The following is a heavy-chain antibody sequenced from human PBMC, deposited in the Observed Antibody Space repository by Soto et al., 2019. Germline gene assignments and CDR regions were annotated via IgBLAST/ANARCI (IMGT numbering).Heavy chain of an antibody. CDR1: GFTFSSYL. D-gene: IGHD2-2*01. CDR2: INSDGIST. V-gene: IGHV3-74*01. CDR3: AREGDCTSTSCLNDGMDV. Sequence: GGSLRLSCAASGFTFSSYLMHWVRQSPGKGLVWVSRINSDGISTSYADSVKGRFTISRDNAKNTLYVQMKSLRAEDTAVYFCAREGDCTSTSCLNDGMDVWGQGTTVTVSS. J-gene: IGHJ6*02.